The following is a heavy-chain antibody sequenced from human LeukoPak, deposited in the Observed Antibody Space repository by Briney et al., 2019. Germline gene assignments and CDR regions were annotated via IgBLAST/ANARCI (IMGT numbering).Heavy chain of an antibody. J-gene: IGHJ1*01. D-gene: IGHD2-15*01. CDR2: INYSGST. Sequence: SETLSLTCTVSGDSVSSYYWSWIRQPPGKGLEWIGYINYSGSTNYNSSLKSRVTISGDTSKNQFSLKLSSVTAADTAVYYCADSPRDTEYFHHWGQGTLVTVSS. CDR1: GDSVSSYY. V-gene: IGHV4-59*08. CDR3: ADSPRDTEYFHH.